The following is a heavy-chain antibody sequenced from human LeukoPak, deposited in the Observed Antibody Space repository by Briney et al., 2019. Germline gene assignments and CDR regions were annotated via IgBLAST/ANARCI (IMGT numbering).Heavy chain of an antibody. V-gene: IGHV3-23*01. CDR3: AKSSYCGGDCYPDAFDI. J-gene: IGHJ3*02. CDR2: ISGSGGST. Sequence: GGSLRLSCAASGFTFSSYGMSWVRQAPGKGLEWVSAISGSGGSTYYADSVKGRFTISRDNSKNTLYLQMNSLRAEDTAVYYCAKSSYCGGDCYPDAFDIWGQGTMVTVSS. D-gene: IGHD2-21*02. CDR1: GFTFSSYG.